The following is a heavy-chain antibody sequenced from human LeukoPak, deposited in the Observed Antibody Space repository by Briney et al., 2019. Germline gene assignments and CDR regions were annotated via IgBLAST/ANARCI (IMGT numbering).Heavy chain of an antibody. CDR2: IFDRGAT. Sequence: SVTLSLTCNVSGKSIKLYYWSWIRQTPGKGLEWIGYIFDRGATNYNRSLESRVTISAETSKNQVSLKVKSVTAADTAVYYCARGGRSRGSMSFYYVDVCGKGATVTVSS. CDR3: ARGGRSRGSMSFYYVDV. V-gene: IGHV4-59*01. D-gene: IGHD3-10*01. J-gene: IGHJ6*03. CDR1: GKSIKLYY.